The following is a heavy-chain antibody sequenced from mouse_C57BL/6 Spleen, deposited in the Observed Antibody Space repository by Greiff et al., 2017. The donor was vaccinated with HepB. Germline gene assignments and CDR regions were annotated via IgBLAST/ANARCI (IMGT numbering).Heavy chain of an antibody. J-gene: IGHJ2*01. CDR3: ARELLTGTFDY. D-gene: IGHD4-1*01. CDR1: GYTFTSYW. CDR2: IHPNSGST. V-gene: IGHV1-64*01. Sequence: VQLQQSGAELVKPGASVKLSCKASGYTFTSYWMHWVKQRPGQGLEWIGMIHPNSGSTNYNEKFKSKATLTVDKSSSTAYMQLSSLTSEDSAVYYCARELLTGTFDYWGQGTTLTVSS.